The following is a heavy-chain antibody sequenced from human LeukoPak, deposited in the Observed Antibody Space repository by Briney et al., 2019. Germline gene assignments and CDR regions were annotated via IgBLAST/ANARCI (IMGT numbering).Heavy chain of an antibody. Sequence: GGSLRLSCIASGFVFSRDNMNWVRQAPGKGLEWVAHISETIYYADSVQGRFTISRDNAKNSLYLQMSNLRVDDTAMYYCVREVGRPKTSYFDSWGRGTPVTVSS. CDR2: ISETI. V-gene: IGHV3-48*04. J-gene: IGHJ4*02. CDR1: GFVFSRDN. CDR3: VREVGRPKTSYFDS.